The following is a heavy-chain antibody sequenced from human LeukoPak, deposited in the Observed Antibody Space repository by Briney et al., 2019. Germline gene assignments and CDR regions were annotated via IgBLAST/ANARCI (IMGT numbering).Heavy chain of an antibody. CDR3: ATETNGRHYDY. Sequence: GGSLRLYCTASGLTFSTSGFNWVRQAPGKGLEWVASIGPTGSDRYHADSIKGRFTISRDNANNFLYLQMNSLRAEDTAVYYCATETNGRHYDYWGQGTLLTVSS. V-gene: IGHV3-21*06. CDR2: IGPTGSDR. CDR1: GLTFSTSG. D-gene: IGHD1-14*01. J-gene: IGHJ4*02.